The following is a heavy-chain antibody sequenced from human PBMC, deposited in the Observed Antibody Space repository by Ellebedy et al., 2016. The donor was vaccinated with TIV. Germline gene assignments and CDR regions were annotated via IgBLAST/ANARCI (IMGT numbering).Heavy chain of an antibody. CDR2: INHSGST. J-gene: IGHJ4*02. CDR1: GGSFSGYY. V-gene: IGHV4-34*01. Sequence: SETLSLXCAVYGGSFSGYYWSWIRQPPGKGLEWIGEINHSGSTYYNPSLTSRVTISVDTSKNQFSLKLNSVTAADTAVYYCARDYQYCSGGSCYDYWGPGTLVTVSS. D-gene: IGHD2-15*01. CDR3: ARDYQYCSGGSCYDY.